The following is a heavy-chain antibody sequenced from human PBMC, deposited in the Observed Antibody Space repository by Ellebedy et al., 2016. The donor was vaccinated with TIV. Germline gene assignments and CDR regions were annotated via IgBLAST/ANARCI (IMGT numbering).Heavy chain of an antibody. CDR2: IYPGDSDT. Sequence: KVSXKGSGYSFTSYWIGWVRQMPGKGLEWMGIIYPGDSDTRYSPSFQGQVTISADKSISTAYLQWSSLKASDTAMYYCARLGLVTLESFDYWGQGTLVTVSS. CDR3: ARLGLVTLESFDY. D-gene: IGHD4-23*01. V-gene: IGHV5-51*01. CDR1: GYSFTSYW. J-gene: IGHJ4*02.